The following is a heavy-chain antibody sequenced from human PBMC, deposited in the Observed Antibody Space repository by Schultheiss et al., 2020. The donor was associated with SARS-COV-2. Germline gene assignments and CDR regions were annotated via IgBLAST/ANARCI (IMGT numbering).Heavy chain of an antibody. Sequence: GGSLRLSCAASGFTFSSYWMHWVRQAPGKGLVWVSRINSDGSSTSYADSVKGRFTISRDNAKNSLSLQMNSLRAEDTAVYYCAREPGATTNFDYWGQGTLVTVSS. V-gene: IGHV3-74*01. J-gene: IGHJ4*02. CDR1: GFTFSSYW. D-gene: IGHD1-26*01. CDR2: INSDGSST. CDR3: AREPGATTNFDY.